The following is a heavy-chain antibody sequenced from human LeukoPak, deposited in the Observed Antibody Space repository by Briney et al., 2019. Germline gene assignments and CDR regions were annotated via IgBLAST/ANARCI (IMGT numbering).Heavy chain of an antibody. CDR1: GFTVRSNY. Sequence: GGSLRLSCAASGFTVRSNYMNWVRQAPGKGLEWVSVIYTSGNTYYADSVKGRFTISRDISKNTLYLQMNSLRAEDTAVYYCARGGSGWYLYDDWGQGTLVTVSS. V-gene: IGHV3-66*01. CDR3: ARGGSGWYLYDD. J-gene: IGHJ4*02. CDR2: IYTSGNT. D-gene: IGHD6-19*01.